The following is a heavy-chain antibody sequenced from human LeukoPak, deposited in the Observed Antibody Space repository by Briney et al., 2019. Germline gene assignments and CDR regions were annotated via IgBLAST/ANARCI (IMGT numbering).Heavy chain of an antibody. CDR1: GFTFSNYG. CDR2: ISYDGSHK. J-gene: IGHJ4*02. CDR3: AKDGVGDTTGGFDY. V-gene: IGHV3-30*18. D-gene: IGHD1-26*01. Sequence: GGSLRLSCAVSGFTFSNYGMHWVRQAPGKGLEWVAVISYDGSHKYYADSVKGRFTISRDNYNNTLYLQMNSLRAEDTALYYCAKDGVGDTTGGFDYWGQGTLVTVSS.